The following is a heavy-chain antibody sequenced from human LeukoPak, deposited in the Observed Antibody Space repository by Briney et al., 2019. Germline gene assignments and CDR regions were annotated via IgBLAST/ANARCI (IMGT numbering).Heavy chain of an antibody. J-gene: IGHJ4*02. CDR2: DKTRSYGETT. D-gene: IGHD2-8*01. V-gene: IGHV3-49*04. CDR3: AKGSLAGYCTSTTCHTTFYIDF. CDR1: GFAFGDYA. Sequence: GGSLRLSCSASGFAFGDYAVTWVRQARGKGLQWVGLDKTRSYGETTEYAASVKGRFTISRDDSKSIAYLQMDSLKAEDTARYFCAKGSLAGYCTSTTCHTTFYIDFWGQGTVVAVSS.